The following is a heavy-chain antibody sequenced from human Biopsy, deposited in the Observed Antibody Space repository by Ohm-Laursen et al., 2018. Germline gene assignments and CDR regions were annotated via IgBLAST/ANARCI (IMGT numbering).Heavy chain of an antibody. CDR1: GFTFSDHN. CDR2: IWSSATYK. CDR3: VKDGGQTAPYSFDV. J-gene: IGHJ3*01. D-gene: IGHD3-16*01. Sequence: SLRLSCAAPGFTFSDHNMHWVRQAPGKGLEWVAFIWSSATYKAYADSAKGRFTVSRVNSKNTVYLQMNSLSADDTAIYSCVKDGGQTAPYSFDVWGQGTMVTVSS. V-gene: IGHV3-33*06.